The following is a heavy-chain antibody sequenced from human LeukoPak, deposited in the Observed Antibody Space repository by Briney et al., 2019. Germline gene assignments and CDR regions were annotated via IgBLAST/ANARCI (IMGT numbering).Heavy chain of an antibody. Sequence: GGSVRLSCAASGFTFSSYAMHWGRQAPGKGLEWVAVISYDGSNKYYADSVKGRFTISRDNSKNTLYLQMNSLRAEDTALYYCATAESNYDILTGYSRYWGQGTLVTVSS. J-gene: IGHJ4*02. V-gene: IGHV3-30*04. D-gene: IGHD3-9*01. CDR2: ISYDGSNK. CDR3: ATAESNYDILTGYSRY. CDR1: GFTFSSYA.